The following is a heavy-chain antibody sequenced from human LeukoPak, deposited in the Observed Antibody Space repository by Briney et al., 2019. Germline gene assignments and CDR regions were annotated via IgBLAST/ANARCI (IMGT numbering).Heavy chain of an antibody. D-gene: IGHD6-13*01. V-gene: IGHV3-30*02. Sequence: GGSLRLSCAASGFTFSSYGMHWVRQAPGKGLEWVAFIRYDGSNKYYADSVKGRFTISRDNSKNTLYLQMNSLRAEDTAVYYCARDLLIAAAGTDAFDIWGQGTMVTVSS. J-gene: IGHJ3*02. CDR3: ARDLLIAAAGTDAFDI. CDR2: IRYDGSNK. CDR1: GFTFSSYG.